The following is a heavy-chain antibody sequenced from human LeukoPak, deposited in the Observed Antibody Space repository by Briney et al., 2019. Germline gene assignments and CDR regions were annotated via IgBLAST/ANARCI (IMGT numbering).Heavy chain of an antibody. Sequence: SETLSLTCTVSGGSISSSSYYWGWIRQPPGKGLEWIGSIYYSGSTYYNPSLKSRVTISVDTSKNQFSLKLSSVTAADTAVYYCAREKEAGGFDYWGQGTLVTVSS. CDR3: AREKEAGGFDY. CDR1: GGSISSSSYY. D-gene: IGHD2-8*02. J-gene: IGHJ4*02. CDR2: IYYSGST. V-gene: IGHV4-39*07.